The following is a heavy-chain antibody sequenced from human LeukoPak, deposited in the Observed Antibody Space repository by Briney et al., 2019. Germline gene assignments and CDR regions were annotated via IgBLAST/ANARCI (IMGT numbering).Heavy chain of an antibody. V-gene: IGHV1-2*02. CDR2: INPNSGGT. J-gene: IGHJ4*02. CDR1: GYTFTGYY. D-gene: IGHD2-2*01. Sequence: ASVMVSCKASGYTFTGYYMHWVRQAPGQGLEWMGWINPNSGGTNYAQKFQGRVTMTRDTSISTAYMELSRLRSDDTAVYYCARRWGSSTSCFGYWGQGTLVTVSS. CDR3: ARRWGSSTSCFGY.